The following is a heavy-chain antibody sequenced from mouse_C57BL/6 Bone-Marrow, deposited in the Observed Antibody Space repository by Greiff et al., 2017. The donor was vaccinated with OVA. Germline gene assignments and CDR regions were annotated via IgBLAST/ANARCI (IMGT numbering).Heavy chain of an antibody. CDR3: ASCYDGYSAWFDY. V-gene: IGHV5-2*01. CDR1: EYEFPSYD. CDR2: INSDGGGT. J-gene: IGHJ3*01. Sequence: EVQLVESGGGLVQPGESLKLSCESNEYEFPSYDMSWVRQTPEQRLELVAAINSDGGGTYYTDNMEGRFIITRDNTKKTLYLQKSSRRSDDTALDYCASCYDGYSAWFDYWGQGTLVTVSA. D-gene: IGHD2-3*01.